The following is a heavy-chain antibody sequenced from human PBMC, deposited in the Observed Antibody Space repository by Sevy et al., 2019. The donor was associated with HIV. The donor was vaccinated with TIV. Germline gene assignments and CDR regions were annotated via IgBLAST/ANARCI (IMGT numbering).Heavy chain of an antibody. J-gene: IGHJ5*02. CDR3: SGATVCGATWFDP. CDR1: GYTFNNAW. CDR2: SKSKTDGGSA. Sequence: GGSLRLSCAASGYTFNNAWMSWVRQAPGKGLEWLGRSKSKTDGGSAEYASPVKGRFTISRDVSKSTMYLRMNRVRTEDTGEYYCSGATVCGATWFDPWGHGALVTVSS. D-gene: IGHD3-3*01. V-gene: IGHV3-15*01.